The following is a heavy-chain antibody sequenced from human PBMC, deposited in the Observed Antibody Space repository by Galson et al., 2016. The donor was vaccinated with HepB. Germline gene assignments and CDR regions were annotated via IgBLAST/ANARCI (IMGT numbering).Heavy chain of an antibody. Sequence: SLRLSCAASGFTFSSYAMVCVRQAPGTGLEWVSGRSGSGGSTYYADSVDGLFTISRDNPKNTLYLQMNSLRAEDTAVYYCAKDRGKYVGYYPFDHWGQGILVTVSS. D-gene: IGHD3-22*01. V-gene: IGHV3-23*01. CDR2: RSGSGGST. CDR1: GFTFSSYA. CDR3: AKDRGKYVGYYPFDH. J-gene: IGHJ4*02.